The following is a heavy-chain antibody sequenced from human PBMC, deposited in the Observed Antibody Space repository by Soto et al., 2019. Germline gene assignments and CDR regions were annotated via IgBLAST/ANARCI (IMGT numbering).Heavy chain of an antibody. CDR1: GASLSDYV. CDR3: ARGGISHWAYFYYMDV. D-gene: IGHD2-21*01. CDR2: INHLGSI. J-gene: IGHJ6*03. Sequence: PSESLSLTCVVSGASLSDYVLSWIRQPPGMALEWIGEINHLGSINYNPSLKTRLTLSVDTSKTQFSLNLNPVTAADTATSFCARGGISHWAYFYYMDVWDRGTTVTVSS. V-gene: IGHV4-34*01.